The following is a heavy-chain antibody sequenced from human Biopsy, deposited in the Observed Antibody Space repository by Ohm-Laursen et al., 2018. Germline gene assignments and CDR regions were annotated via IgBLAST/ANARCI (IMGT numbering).Heavy chain of an antibody. V-gene: IGHV3-23*01. J-gene: IGHJ3*02. Sequence: SLRLSCAASGFTVSTTYMNWVRQAPGKGLEWVSAITVSADTTYYADSVRGRFTVSRDNSQNTLYLQMNSLRAEDTAIYYCAKGRVGNSGSLDIWGHGTMVTVSS. CDR2: ITVSADTT. D-gene: IGHD1-1*01. CDR1: GFTVSTTY. CDR3: AKGRVGNSGSLDI.